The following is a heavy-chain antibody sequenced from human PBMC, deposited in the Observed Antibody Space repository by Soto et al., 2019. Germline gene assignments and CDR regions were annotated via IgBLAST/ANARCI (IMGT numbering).Heavy chain of an antibody. Sequence: QVQLVESGGGVVQPGRSLRLSCAASGFTFSNYGMHWVRQAPGKGLEWGALISYDGSSKDYADSVKGRFTISRDNSKSRLCRQMNSLRVEDTAVYYCARGGYGDSHAEYFQHWGQGTLVTVSS. CDR2: ISYDGSSK. CDR3: ARGGYGDSHAEYFQH. D-gene: IGHD4-17*01. V-gene: IGHV3-30*14. CDR1: GFTFSNYG. J-gene: IGHJ1*01.